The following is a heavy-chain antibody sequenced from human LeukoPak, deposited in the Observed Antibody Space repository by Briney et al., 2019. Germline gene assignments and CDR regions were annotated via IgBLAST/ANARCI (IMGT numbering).Heavy chain of an antibody. CDR2: IYYSGST. CDR1: GGSISSYY. CDR3: ARGGYCDSTSCRGGYFHYSYMDV. J-gene: IGHJ6*03. V-gene: IGHV4-59*01. Sequence: SETLSLTCTVSGGSISSYYWSWIRQPPGKGLESIGYIYYSGSTNYNPSLKSRVTISVDTSRNQLSLNLSSVTAADTAVYYCARGGYCDSTSCRGGYFHYSYMDVWGKGTTVTISS. D-gene: IGHD2-2*03.